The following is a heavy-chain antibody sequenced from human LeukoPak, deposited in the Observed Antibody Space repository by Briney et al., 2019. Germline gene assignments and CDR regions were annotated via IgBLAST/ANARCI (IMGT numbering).Heavy chain of an antibody. CDR2: INTDGSST. CDR1: GFTFSSYW. Sequence: PGGSLRLACAASGFTFSSYWMHWVCQAPEKGLVWVSRINTDGSSTSYAVSVKCRFTISRDNAKNTLYLQMNSLRAEDTAVYYCARDGGPNPTAYWGQGALVTVSS. D-gene: IGHD3-16*01. J-gene: IGHJ4*02. V-gene: IGHV3-74*01. CDR3: ARDGGPNPTAY.